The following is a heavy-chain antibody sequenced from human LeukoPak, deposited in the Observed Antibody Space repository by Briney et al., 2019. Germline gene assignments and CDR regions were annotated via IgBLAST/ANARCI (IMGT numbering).Heavy chain of an antibody. V-gene: IGHV4-39*01. CDR3: ARLMTTVTSEY. Sequence: SETLSLTCTVSGGSINRSYYHWGWIRQPPGKGLEWIGSIYYSGNTYYNPSLKSRVTISVDTSKNQFSLKLSSVTAADTAVYYCARLMTTVTSEYWGQGTLVTVSS. CDR1: GGSINRSYYH. D-gene: IGHD4-17*01. CDR2: IYYSGNT. J-gene: IGHJ4*02.